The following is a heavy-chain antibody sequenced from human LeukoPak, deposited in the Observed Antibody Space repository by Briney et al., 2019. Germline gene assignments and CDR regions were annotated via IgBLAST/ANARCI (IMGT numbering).Heavy chain of an antibody. CDR2: ISGSDGTT. V-gene: IGHV3-23*01. CDR1: GFTFSSYA. D-gene: IGHD3-22*01. Sequence: GGSLRLSCAASGFTFSSYAMSWVRQAPGKGLEWVSSISGSDGTTYYADSVKGRFTISRDNSKNTLYLQMNSLRAEDTAVYYCAKEGGYYDSSGYYYVSYWGQGTLVTVSS. CDR3: AKEGGYYDSSGYYYVSY. J-gene: IGHJ4*02.